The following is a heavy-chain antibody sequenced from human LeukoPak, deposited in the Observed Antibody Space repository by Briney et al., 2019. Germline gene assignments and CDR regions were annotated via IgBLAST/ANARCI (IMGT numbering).Heavy chain of an antibody. CDR2: INGDGSST. CDR1: GFTLSSYW. CDR3: ARRYSSSYRIDY. V-gene: IGHV3-74*01. Sequence: GGSLSLSCAASGFTLSSYWMHWVRQAPGKGLVWVSRINGDGSSTSYADSVKGRFTISRDNAKNTLYLQMNSLRAEDTAVYYCARRYSSSYRIDYWGQGTLVTVSS. J-gene: IGHJ4*02. D-gene: IGHD6-6*01.